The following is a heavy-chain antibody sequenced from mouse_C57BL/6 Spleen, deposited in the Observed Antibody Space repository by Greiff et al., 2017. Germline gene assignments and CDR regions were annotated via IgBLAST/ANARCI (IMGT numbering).Heavy chain of an antibody. V-gene: IGHV1-7*01. J-gene: IGHJ4*01. Sequence: QVQLQQSGAELAKPGASVKLSCKASGYTFTSYWMHWVKQRPGQGLEWIGYINPSSGYTKYNQKFKDKATLTADKSSSTAYMQLSSQTYDDSAVYYCARRGIHYYGSSSSMDYWGQGTSVTVSS. CDR1: GYTFTSYW. CDR3: ARRGIHYYGSSSSMDY. CDR2: INPSSGYT. D-gene: IGHD1-1*01.